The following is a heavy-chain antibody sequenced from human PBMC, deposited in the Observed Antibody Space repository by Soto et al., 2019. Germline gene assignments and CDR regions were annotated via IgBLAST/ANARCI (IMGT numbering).Heavy chain of an antibody. V-gene: IGHV3-23*01. D-gene: IGHD6-19*01. CDR1: GVTFSSYA. CDR2: ISGSGGTT. CDR3: AKTANGWFSAFDI. J-gene: IGHJ3*02. Sequence: PGGSLRHSCAASGVTFSSYAMSLVRQAPGKGLEWVSAISGSGGTTYYADSVKGRFTFSRDNSKNTLYLQMNSLRAEDTAVYYCAKTANGWFSAFDIWGQGTMVTVSS.